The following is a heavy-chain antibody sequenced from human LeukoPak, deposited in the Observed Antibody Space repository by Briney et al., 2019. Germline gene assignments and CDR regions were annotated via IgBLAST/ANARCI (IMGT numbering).Heavy chain of an antibody. CDR3: AKGEYCSSTSCAPFDP. D-gene: IGHD2-2*01. CDR2: IRYDGSNK. Sequence: GGSLRLSCAASGFTFSSCGMHWVRQAPGKRLGWVAFIRYDGSNKYYADSAKGRFTISRDNSKNTLYLRMNSLRAEDTAVYYCAKGEYCSSTSCAPFDPWGQGTLVTVSS. CDR1: GFTFSSCG. J-gene: IGHJ5*02. V-gene: IGHV3-30*02.